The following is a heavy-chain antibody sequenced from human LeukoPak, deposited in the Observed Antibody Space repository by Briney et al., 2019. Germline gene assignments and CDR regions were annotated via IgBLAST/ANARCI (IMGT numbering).Heavy chain of an antibody. D-gene: IGHD3-22*01. J-gene: IGHJ4*02. CDR1: GFTFSSYA. CDR2: ISYDGSNK. Sequence: PGGSLRLSCAASGFTFSSYAMHWVRQAPGKGLEWVAVISYDGSNKYYADSVEGRFTISRDNSKNTLYLQMNSLRAEDTAVYYCARETFITMIVGIQLPGTNYFDYWGQGTLVTVSS. CDR3: ARETFITMIVGIQLPGTNYFDY. V-gene: IGHV3-30-3*01.